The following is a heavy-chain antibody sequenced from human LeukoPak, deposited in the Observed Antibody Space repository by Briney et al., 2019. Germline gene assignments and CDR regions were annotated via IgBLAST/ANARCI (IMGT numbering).Heavy chain of an antibody. J-gene: IGHJ4*02. V-gene: IGHV3-30*18. CDR3: AKDASSGWYAYFDY. CDR1: GFTFSSYA. Sequence: GGSLRLSCAASGFTFSSYAMSWVRQAPGKGLEWVAVISYDGSNKYYADSVKGRFTISRDNSKNTLYLQMNSLRAEDTAVYYCAKDASSGWYAYFDYWGQGTLVTVSS. D-gene: IGHD6-19*01. CDR2: ISYDGSNK.